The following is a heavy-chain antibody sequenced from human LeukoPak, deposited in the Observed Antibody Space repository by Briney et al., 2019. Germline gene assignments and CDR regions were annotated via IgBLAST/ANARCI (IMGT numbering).Heavy chain of an antibody. D-gene: IGHD5-12*01. V-gene: IGHV1-69*04. CDR3: ARAGYSGYDLGY. Sequence: SVEVSCKASGGTFSSYAISWVRQAPGQGLEWMGRIIPILGIANYAQKFQGRVTITADKSTSTAYMELSSLRSEDTAVYYCARAGYSGYDLGYWGQGTLVTVSS. CDR2: IIPILGIA. CDR1: GGTFSSYA. J-gene: IGHJ4*02.